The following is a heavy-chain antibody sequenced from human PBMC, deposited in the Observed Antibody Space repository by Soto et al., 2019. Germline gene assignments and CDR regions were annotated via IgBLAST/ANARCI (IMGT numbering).Heavy chain of an antibody. CDR2: ISGTGNKT. Sequence: GGSLRLSCAASGFTFSSYPMNWVRLAPGRGLEWVSSISGTGNKTNYADSVKGRFTISRDNSKNTLDLQMNSLRAEDTAVYYCTKRPLYCSDGSCNYFDYWGQGTLVTVSS. CDR1: GFTFSSYP. D-gene: IGHD2-15*01. V-gene: IGHV3-23*01. J-gene: IGHJ4*02. CDR3: TKRPLYCSDGSCNYFDY.